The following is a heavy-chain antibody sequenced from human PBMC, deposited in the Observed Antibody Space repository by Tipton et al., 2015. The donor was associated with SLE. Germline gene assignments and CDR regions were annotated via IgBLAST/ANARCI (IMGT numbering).Heavy chain of an antibody. CDR1: GFTFDDYA. CDR3: ARDPHKYSSPWYYFEY. V-gene: IGHV3-9*01. CDR2: ITWNSGKI. D-gene: IGHD6-19*01. Sequence: SLRLSCAASGFTFDDYAMLWVRQTPGKGLEWVSGITWNSGKIDYADSVKGRFTISRDDSKNTLYLQMSSLRPEDTALYYCARDPHKYSSPWYYFEYWGQGTVVTVSS. J-gene: IGHJ4*02.